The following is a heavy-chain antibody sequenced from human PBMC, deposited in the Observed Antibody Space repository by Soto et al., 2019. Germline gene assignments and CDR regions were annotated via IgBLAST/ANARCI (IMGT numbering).Heavy chain of an antibody. CDR1: GGSISNTNW. Sequence: PSETLSLTCAVSGGSISNTNWWSWVRQPPGKGLEWIGEIYHSGITNYNPSLKSRVTISVDKSKNQFSLKLSSVTAADTAMYYYARAFQSSSWPFDYWGQGTLVTVSS. CDR3: ARAFQSSSWPFDY. J-gene: IGHJ4*02. CDR2: IYHSGIT. D-gene: IGHD6-13*01. V-gene: IGHV4-4*02.